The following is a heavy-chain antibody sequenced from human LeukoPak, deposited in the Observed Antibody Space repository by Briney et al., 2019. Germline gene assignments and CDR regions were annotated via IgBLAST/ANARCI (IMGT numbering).Heavy chain of an antibody. V-gene: IGHV5-51*01. J-gene: IGHJ4*02. CDR2: IYPDDSET. D-gene: IGHD5-24*01. Sequence: GESLKISCKVSGYNFADYWIAWVRQKPGKGLDWMGIIYPDDSETEYSPSFQGQVTISADKSISTAYLQWTSLKASDSAMYYCARLSDGYNDFWGQGTLVTVSS. CDR1: GYNFADYW. CDR3: ARLSDGYNDF.